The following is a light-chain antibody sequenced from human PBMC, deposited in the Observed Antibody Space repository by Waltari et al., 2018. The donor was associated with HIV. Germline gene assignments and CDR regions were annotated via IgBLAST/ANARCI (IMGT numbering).Light chain of an antibody. Sequence: QSALTQPPSASGSPGQSVTLSCTGSNNDIGSYDYVSWYQVHPGKAPKLVTSEVTKRPSGVSDRFAGPKSANTAFLTVAGLQAEDEADYYCSSFVDRDGFYVLFGGGTRLTVL. J-gene: IGLJ2*01. CDR2: EVT. CDR1: NNDIGSYDY. V-gene: IGLV2-8*01. CDR3: SSFVDRDGFYVL.